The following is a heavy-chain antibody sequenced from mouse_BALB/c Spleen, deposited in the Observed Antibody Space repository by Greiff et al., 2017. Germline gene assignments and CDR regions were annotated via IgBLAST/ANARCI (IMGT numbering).Heavy chain of an antibody. V-gene: IGHV3-5*02. D-gene: IGHD1-1*01. J-gene: IGHJ1*01. CDR2: IYYSGTI. CDR1: GISITTGNYR. Sequence: EVQLVESGPGLVKPSQTVSLTCTVTGISITTGNYRWSWIRQFPGNKLEWIGYIYYSGTITYNPSLTSRTTITRDTSKNQFFLEMNSLTAEDTATYYCARDYYYGSSYWYFDVWGAGTTVTVSS. CDR3: ARDYYYGSSYWYFDV.